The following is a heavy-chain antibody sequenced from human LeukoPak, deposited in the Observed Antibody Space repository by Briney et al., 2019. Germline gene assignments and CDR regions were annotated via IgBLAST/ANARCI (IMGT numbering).Heavy chain of an antibody. J-gene: IGHJ4*02. CDR1: GGSFSGYY. CDR3: ARLLGSFDY. CDR2: INHSGST. Sequence: SETLSLTCAVCGGSFSGYYWSWIRQPPGKGLEWIGEINHSGSTNYNPSLKSRVTISVDTSKNQFSLKLSSVTAADTAVYYCARLLGSFDYWGQGTLVTVSS. D-gene: IGHD3-10*01. V-gene: IGHV4-34*01.